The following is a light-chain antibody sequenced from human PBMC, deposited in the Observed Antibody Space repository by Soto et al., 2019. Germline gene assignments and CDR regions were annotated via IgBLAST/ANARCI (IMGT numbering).Light chain of an antibody. J-gene: IGLJ1*01. Sequence: QSVLTQPASVSGSPGQSITISCTGTSSDVGGYDYVSWYQQHPGKAPKLMIYDVTNRPSGVSNRFSDSKSGNTASLTISGLQAEDEADYYCSSYASINTYVFGTGTKLTVL. V-gene: IGLV2-14*01. CDR2: DVT. CDR3: SSYASINTYV. CDR1: SSDVGGYDY.